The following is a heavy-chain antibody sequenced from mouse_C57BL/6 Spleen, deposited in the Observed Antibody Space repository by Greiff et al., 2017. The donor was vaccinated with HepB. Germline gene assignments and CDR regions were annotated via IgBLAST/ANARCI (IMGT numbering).Heavy chain of an antibody. CDR1: GYTFTSYW. J-gene: IGHJ3*01. CDR3: ANYDYDAGFAY. CDR2: IDPSDSET. Sequence: QVQLQQPGAELVRPGSSVKLSCKASGYTFTSYWMHWVKQRPIQGLEWIGNIDPSDSETHYNQKFKDKATLTVDKSSSTAYMQLSSLTSEDSAVYYWANYDYDAGFAYWGQGTLVTVSA. D-gene: IGHD2-4*01. V-gene: IGHV1-52*01.